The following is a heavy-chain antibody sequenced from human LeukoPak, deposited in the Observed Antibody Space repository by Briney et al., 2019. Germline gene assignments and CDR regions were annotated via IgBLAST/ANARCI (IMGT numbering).Heavy chain of an antibody. J-gene: IGHJ4*02. CDR2: MNPNSGNT. CDR1: GYTFTSYD. Sequence: GASVKVSCKASGYTFTSYDINWVRQATGQGLEWMGWMNPNSGNTGYAQKFQGRVTMTRNTSISTAYMELSSLRSEDTAVYYSARVLRRDGYKTLGYWGQGTLVTVSS. CDR3: ARVLRRDGYKTLGY. V-gene: IGHV1-8*01. D-gene: IGHD5-24*01.